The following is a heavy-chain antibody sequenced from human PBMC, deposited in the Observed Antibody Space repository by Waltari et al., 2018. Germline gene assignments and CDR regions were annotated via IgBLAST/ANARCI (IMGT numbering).Heavy chain of an antibody. Sequence: QVQLVQSGAEVREPGASVKVSCKTSGYTFTSSFTYCLRQAPRQWLEWMGWIDPNTGGTRYGQKIQGRATMTRDTSTRTAYMELSGLRSDDTAVYYCARDLRDFLLIPPSLPDALYFDYWGQGTLVTVSS. CDR1: GYTFTSSF. CDR2: IDPNTGGT. J-gene: IGHJ4*02. CDR3: ARDLRDFLLIPPSLPDALYFDY. D-gene: IGHD2-2*01. V-gene: IGHV1-2*02.